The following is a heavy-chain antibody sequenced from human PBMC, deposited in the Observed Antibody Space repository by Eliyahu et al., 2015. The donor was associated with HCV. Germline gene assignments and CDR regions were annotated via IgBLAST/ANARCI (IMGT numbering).Heavy chain of an antibody. V-gene: IGHV3-23*01. CDR1: GFSFSSTA. CDR3: AKGDGELKRILLS. CDR2: IGSSGDDT. Sequence: EVHLLESGGRLVQPGESLRLSCSASGFSFSSTAMNWVRQAPGKGLEWVSGIGSSGDDTYYADSVKGRFTISRDNAGNTAYLRLDSLKVEDTAVYYCAKGDGELKRILLSWGQGTLVTVSS. D-gene: IGHD3-10*01. J-gene: IGHJ1*01.